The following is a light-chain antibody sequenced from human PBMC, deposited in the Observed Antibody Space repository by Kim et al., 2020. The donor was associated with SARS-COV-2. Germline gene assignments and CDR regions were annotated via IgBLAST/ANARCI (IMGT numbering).Light chain of an antibody. CDR1: GXXVGXYNX. CDR2: VFS. Sequence: SVPISGXGTGXXVGXYNXVXWYXXXPGKAXXXMXYVFSKRPSGVPXRFSGSKSGNAASLTISGLQAXDEADYYCCSYAGSYVVFGGGTKLTVL. CDR3: CSYAGSYVV. J-gene: IGLJ2*01. V-gene: IGLV2-11*01.